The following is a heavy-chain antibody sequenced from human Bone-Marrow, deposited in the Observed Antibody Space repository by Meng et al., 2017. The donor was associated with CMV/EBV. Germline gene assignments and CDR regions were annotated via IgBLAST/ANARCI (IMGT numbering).Heavy chain of an antibody. V-gene: IGHV3-23*03. Sequence: GESLKISCAASGFTFSSYAMSWVRQAPGKGLEWVSVIYSGGSSTYYADSVKGRFTISRDNSKNTLYLQMNSLRAEDTAVYYCAKVFGVDYYDSSGYYYVDYFDYWGQGTRVTGSS. D-gene: IGHD3-22*01. CDR1: GFTFSSYA. CDR3: AKVFGVDYYDSSGYYYVDYFDY. CDR2: IYSGGSST. J-gene: IGHJ4*02.